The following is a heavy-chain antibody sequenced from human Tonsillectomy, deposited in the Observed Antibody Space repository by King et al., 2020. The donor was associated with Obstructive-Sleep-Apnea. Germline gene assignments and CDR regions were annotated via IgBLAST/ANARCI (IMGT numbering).Heavy chain of an antibody. V-gene: IGHV3-30*04. CDR3: AREKWGQETPFGMDV. J-gene: IGHJ6*02. D-gene: IGHD3-16*01. Sequence: VQLVESGGGVVHPGRPLRLSCAVSGFSFSNYAMHWVRQAPGKGLEWVAVMSYDGNNKYYADSVKGRFTISRDNSKNTLYLEMNSLRAEDTAVYYCAREKWGQETPFGMDVWGQGTTVTVSS. CDR2: MSYDGNNK. CDR1: GFSFSNYA.